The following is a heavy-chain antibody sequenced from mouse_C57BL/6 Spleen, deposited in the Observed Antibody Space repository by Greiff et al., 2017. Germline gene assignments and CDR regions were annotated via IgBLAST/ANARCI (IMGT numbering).Heavy chain of an antibody. Sequence: EVHLVESGGGLVQPKGSLKLSCAASGFSFTTYAMNWVRQAPGKGLEWVARIRSTSNNSATYYADSVKDRFTISRDDSERMLCLEMNNLKAEDTAMYDGVRHESCYGYYAMDYWGQGTSVTVSS. CDR2: IRSTSNNSAT. D-gene: IGHD1-1*01. J-gene: IGHJ4*01. V-gene: IGHV10-1*01. CDR1: GFSFTTYA. CDR3: VRHESCYGYYAMDY.